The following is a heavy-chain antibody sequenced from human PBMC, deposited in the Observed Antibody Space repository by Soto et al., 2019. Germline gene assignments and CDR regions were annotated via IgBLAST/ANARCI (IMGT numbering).Heavy chain of an antibody. J-gene: IGHJ6*02. V-gene: IGHV3-30*18. CDR3: AKDERIAARLPYGMDV. CDR1: WFAFTSYV. D-gene: IGHD6-6*01. CDR2: ISYDGSNK. Sequence: GGSLNLSCATHWFAFTSYVMHWVHKASGKGLEWVAVISYDGSNKYYADSVKGRFTISRDNSKNTLYLQMNSLRAEDTAVYYCAKDERIAARLPYGMDVWGQGT.